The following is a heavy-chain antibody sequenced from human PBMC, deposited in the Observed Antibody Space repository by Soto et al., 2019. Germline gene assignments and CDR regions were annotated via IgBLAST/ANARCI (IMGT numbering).Heavy chain of an antibody. Sequence: LQESGPGLVKPSQTLSLTCTVSGGSISSGGYYXSWIRQHPGKGLEWIGHINYSGRTYXXXXXXXXXXXXXXXXXXXXXXXLSSVTAADTAIYYCARDYNRRPVGWFDPWGQXTLVTVSS. J-gene: IGHJ5*02. V-gene: IGHV4-31*01. CDR2: INYSGRT. CDR1: GGSISSGGYY. CDR3: ARDYNRRPVGWFDP. D-gene: IGHD2-21*02.